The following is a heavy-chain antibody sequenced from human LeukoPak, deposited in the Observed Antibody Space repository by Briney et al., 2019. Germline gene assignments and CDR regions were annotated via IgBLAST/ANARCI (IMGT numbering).Heavy chain of an antibody. Sequence: ASVKVSCKTPGYIFSRHDINWVRQAPGQGLEWMGWMSPNNGNTGYSQKFQGRVTITRNTSITTAYLELSSLTSEDTAVYYCATSPGIAARLDYWGQGTLVTVSS. J-gene: IGHJ4*02. CDR3: ATSPGIAARLDY. V-gene: IGHV1-8*03. CDR2: MSPNNGNT. CDR1: GYIFSRHD. D-gene: IGHD6-6*01.